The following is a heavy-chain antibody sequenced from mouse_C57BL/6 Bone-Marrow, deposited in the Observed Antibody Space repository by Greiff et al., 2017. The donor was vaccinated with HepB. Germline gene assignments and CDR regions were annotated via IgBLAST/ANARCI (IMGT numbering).Heavy chain of an antibody. D-gene: IGHD3-2*02. CDR1: GYTFTSYW. CDR3: AREGIQLRLDY. CDR2: IDPSDSYT. V-gene: IGHV1-69*01. Sequence: QVQLQQPGAELVMPGASVKLSCKASGYTFTSYWMHWVKQRPGQGLEWIGEIDPSDSYTNYNQKFKGKSTLTVDKSSSTAYMQLSSLPSEDSAVYYCAREGIQLRLDYWGQGTTLTVSS. J-gene: IGHJ2*01.